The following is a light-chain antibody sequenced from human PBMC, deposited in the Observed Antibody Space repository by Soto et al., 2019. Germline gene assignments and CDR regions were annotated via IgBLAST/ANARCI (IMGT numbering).Light chain of an antibody. V-gene: IGKV3-20*01. CDR2: GXS. CDR3: QQYGRSSGT. Sequence: EIVLTQSPGTLSLSPGERATLSCRASQSVSSSYLAWYQQKPGQAPRLLXYGXSSMATGIPDRCSGSGSGTDFTLTIRRLEPEDFAVYYCQQYGRSSGTFGQGTKVDIK. J-gene: IGKJ2*01. CDR1: QSVSSSY.